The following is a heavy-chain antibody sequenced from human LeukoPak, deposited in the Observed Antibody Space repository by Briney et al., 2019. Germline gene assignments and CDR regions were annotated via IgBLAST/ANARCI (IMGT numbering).Heavy chain of an antibody. CDR3: ARLHSLQYLYDSGSYYLDH. J-gene: IGHJ4*02. Sequence: GASVKVSCKASGYRFSTYPMNWVRQAPGQGLEWMGWINTNNGNPTYAQGFTGQFVFSLDTSASTAYLQITSLKAEDTAMYFCARLHSLQYLYDSGSYYLDHWGQGALVTVSS. D-gene: IGHD3-22*01. CDR1: GYRFSTYP. CDR2: INTNNGNP. V-gene: IGHV7-4-1*02.